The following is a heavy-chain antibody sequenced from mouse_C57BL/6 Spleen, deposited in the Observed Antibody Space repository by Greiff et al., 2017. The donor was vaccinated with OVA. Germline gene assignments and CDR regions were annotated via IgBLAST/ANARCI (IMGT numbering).Heavy chain of an antibody. V-gene: IGHV1-4*01. J-gene: IGHJ4*01. CDR1: GYTFTSYT. CDR2: INPSSGYT. CDR3: ARNYDHPYYAMDY. Sequence: VQLVESGAELARPGASVKMSCKASGYTFTSYTMHWVKQRPGQGLEWIGYINPSSGYTKYNQKFKDKATLTADKSSSTAYMQLSSLTSEDSAVYYCARNYDHPYYAMDYWGQGTSVTVSS. D-gene: IGHD2-4*01.